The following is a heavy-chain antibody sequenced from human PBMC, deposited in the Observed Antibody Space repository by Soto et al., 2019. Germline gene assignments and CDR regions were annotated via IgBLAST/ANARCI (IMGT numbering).Heavy chain of an antibody. J-gene: IGHJ1*01. CDR3: ARERDARTWSSAEYLQH. V-gene: IGHV1-18*01. CDR2: ISTYNSNT. Sequence: ASVNVSCKASGYTFTIYCIHWVRQGPGQGLEWMGGISTYNSNTNYAQKFQGGVTMNTDTSTSTAYMELRSLRSDDTAVYYCARERDARTWSSAEYLQHWGQGTLVTVSS. CDR1: GYTFTIYC. D-gene: IGHD2-2*01.